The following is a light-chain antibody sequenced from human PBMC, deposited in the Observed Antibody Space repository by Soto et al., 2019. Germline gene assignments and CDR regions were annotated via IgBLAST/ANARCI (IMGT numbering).Light chain of an antibody. V-gene: IGLV2-14*01. J-gene: IGLJ1*01. Sequence: QSALAQPASVSGSFGQSITISCSGPNTDLGVYGYVSWYQHQPGKAPKLLIYDVNNRPSGISDRFSGSKSGDTASLTISGRQAEDEADYFCLSNISGFVYGFVTGTKVTVL. CDR3: LSNISGFVYG. CDR1: NTDLGVYGY. CDR2: DVN.